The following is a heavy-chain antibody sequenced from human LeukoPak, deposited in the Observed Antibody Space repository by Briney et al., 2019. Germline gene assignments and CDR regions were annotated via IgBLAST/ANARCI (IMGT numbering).Heavy chain of an antibody. D-gene: IGHD3-22*01. CDR1: GGSISSRSYY. CDR3: ASGEPRYSSRIVVGDN. J-gene: IGHJ4*02. Sequence: SETLSLTCTVSGGSISSRSYYWGWIRQPPGKGLEWIGSIYNSESTYYNPSLKSRVTISVVTSKNQLSLKVSSVTAADTAVYYCASGEPRYSSRIVVGDNWGQGTLVTVSS. V-gene: IGHV4-39*07. CDR2: IYNSEST.